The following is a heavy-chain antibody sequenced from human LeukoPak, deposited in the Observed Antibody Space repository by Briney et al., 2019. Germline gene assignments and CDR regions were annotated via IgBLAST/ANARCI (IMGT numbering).Heavy chain of an antibody. Sequence: SVKVSCKASGYTFTSYGISWVRQAPGQGLEWMGGIIPIFGTANYAQKFQGRVTITADESTSTAYMELSSLRSEDTAVYYCARGYYYDSSGLELFDYWGQGTLVTVSS. J-gene: IGHJ4*02. CDR2: IIPIFGTA. V-gene: IGHV1-69*13. CDR1: GYTFTSYG. D-gene: IGHD3-22*01. CDR3: ARGYYYDSSGLELFDY.